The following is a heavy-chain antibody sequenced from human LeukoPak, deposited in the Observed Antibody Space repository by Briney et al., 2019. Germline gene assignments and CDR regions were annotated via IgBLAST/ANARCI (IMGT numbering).Heavy chain of an antibody. CDR3: ARSSCGAGCYRGTQHYYFDY. D-gene: IGHD2-21*02. CDR2: ISTSGSVM. V-gene: IGHV3-48*03. J-gene: IGHJ4*02. Sequence: GGSLRLSCAVSGFSFSSYEMNWVRQAPGKGLEWIPYISTSGSVMEHADSVKGRFTISRDNAKNSLYLQMSSLRADDTAVYYCARSSCGAGCYRGTQHYYFDYWGQGSLVTVSS. CDR1: GFSFSSYE.